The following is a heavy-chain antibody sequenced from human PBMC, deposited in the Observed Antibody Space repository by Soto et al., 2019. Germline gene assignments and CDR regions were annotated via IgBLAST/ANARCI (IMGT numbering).Heavy chain of an antibody. D-gene: IGHD2-21*02. CDR1: GFTFSSYG. J-gene: IGHJ4*02. Sequence: PGGSLRLSCAASGFTFSSYGMHWVRQAPGKGLEWVAVIWYDGSNKYYADSVKGRFTISRDNSKNTLYPQMNSLRAEDTAVYYCARDPGDKTVDYWGQGTLVTSPQ. V-gene: IGHV3-33*01. CDR2: IWYDGSNK. CDR3: ARDPGDKTVDY.